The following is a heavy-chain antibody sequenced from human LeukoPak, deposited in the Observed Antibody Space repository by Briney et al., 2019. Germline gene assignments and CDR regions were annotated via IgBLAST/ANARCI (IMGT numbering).Heavy chain of an antibody. CDR1: GGSISSYY. D-gene: IGHD3-22*01. CDR2: IYTSGST. Sequence: PSETLSLTCTVSGGSISSYYWSWIRQPAGKGLEWIGRIYTSGSTNYNPSLKSRVTMSVDTSKNQFSLKLSSVTATDTAVYYCARDSRHYDSSGYYYYYGMDVWGQGTTVTVSS. V-gene: IGHV4-4*07. J-gene: IGHJ6*02. CDR3: ARDSRHYDSSGYYYYYGMDV.